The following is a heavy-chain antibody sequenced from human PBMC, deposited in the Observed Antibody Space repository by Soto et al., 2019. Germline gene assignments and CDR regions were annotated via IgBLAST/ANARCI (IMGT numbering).Heavy chain of an antibody. D-gene: IGHD2-2*01. CDR2: INHSGST. CDR1: GGSFSGYY. J-gene: IGHJ6*02. Sequence: SETLSLTCAVYGGSFSGYYWSWIRQPPGKGLEWIGEINHSGSTNYNPSLKSRVTISVDTSKNQFSLKLSSVTAADTAVYYCARNALYCSSTSCYHYYYYGMDVWGQGTTVTVSS. CDR3: ARNALYCSSTSCYHYYYYGMDV. V-gene: IGHV4-34*01.